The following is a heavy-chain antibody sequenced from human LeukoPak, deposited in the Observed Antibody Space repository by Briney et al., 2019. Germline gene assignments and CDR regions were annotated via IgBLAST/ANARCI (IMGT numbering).Heavy chain of an antibody. CDR2: INQDGREQ. CDR1: GFTFSDYW. J-gene: IGHJ6*03. Sequence: GGSLRLSCVASGFTFSDYWMTWVRQAPGQGLEWVAKINQDGREQHFVDSVKGRFTISRDISKDTLYLQMNSLRAEDTAVYYCAREGHSDLLTGYSPVEYYYYYMDVWGKGTTVTVSS. V-gene: IGHV3-7*01. D-gene: IGHD3-9*01. CDR3: AREGHSDLLTGYSPVEYYYYYMDV.